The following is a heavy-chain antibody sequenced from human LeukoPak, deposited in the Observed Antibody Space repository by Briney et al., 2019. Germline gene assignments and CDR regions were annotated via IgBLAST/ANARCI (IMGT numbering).Heavy chain of an antibody. CDR3: ARSGSLAGYSSGWYYYYYYMDV. CDR1: GYTFNSYG. J-gene: IGHJ6*03. D-gene: IGHD6-19*01. Sequence: ASVKVSCKASGYTFNSYGISWVRQAPGQGLEWMGWISAYNGNTNYAQKLQGRVTMTTDTSTSTAYMELRSLRSDDTAVYYCARSGSLAGYSSGWYYYYYYMDVWGKGTTVTVSS. V-gene: IGHV1-18*01. CDR2: ISAYNGNT.